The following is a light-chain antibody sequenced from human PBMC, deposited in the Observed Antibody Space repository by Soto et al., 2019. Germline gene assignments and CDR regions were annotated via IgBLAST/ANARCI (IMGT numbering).Light chain of an antibody. J-gene: IGKJ5*01. CDR3: QQAASFPIT. V-gene: IGKV1-12*01. CDR2: YAS. Sequence: DIQMTQSPSTLSASVLDIVTITCLASQDIGTWLAWYQQKPGKAPKLLISYASTLQSGVPSRFTGSGSGTNFTLTINSLQPEDFATYYCQQAASFPITFGQGTRLEIK. CDR1: QDIGTW.